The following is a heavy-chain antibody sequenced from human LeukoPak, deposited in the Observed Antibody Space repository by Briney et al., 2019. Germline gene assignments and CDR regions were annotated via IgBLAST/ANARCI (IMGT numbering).Heavy chain of an antibody. CDR3: AKASGSSRVYYFDY. V-gene: IGHV3-30*02. CDR2: WHFASNK. D-gene: IGHD1-26*01. J-gene: IGHJ4*02. CDR1: GFIFSSYG. Sequence: PGRSLRLSCVTSGFIFSSYGIHWVRQAPGKGLEWVAWHFASNKYYADSVKGRFTISRDNSKNTLYLQMNSLRAEDTAVYYCAKASGSSRVYYFDYWGQGTLVTVSS.